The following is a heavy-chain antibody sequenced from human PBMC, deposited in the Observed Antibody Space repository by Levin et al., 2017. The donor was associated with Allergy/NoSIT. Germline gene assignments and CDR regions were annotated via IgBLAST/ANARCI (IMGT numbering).Heavy chain of an antibody. V-gene: IGHV3-72*01. CDR3: ARLSSGYYREWYYFDY. D-gene: IGHD3-22*01. CDR1: GFTFSDHY. J-gene: IGHJ4*02. CDR2: TKNKANSYTT. Sequence: GGSLRLSCAASGFTFSDHYMDWVRQAPGKGLEWIGRTKNKANSYTTLYAASVKGRFTISRDDSKNSLYLQMNTLKTEYTAVYYCARLSSGYYREWYYFDYWGQGTLVTVSS.